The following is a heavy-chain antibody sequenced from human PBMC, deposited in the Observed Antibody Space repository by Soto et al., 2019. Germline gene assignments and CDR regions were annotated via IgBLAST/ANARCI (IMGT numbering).Heavy chain of an antibody. CDR3: ARVLDRTISGYSYYGMYV. CDR1: GFTFSKYG. V-gene: IGHV3-30*03. CDR2: ISTDGGNK. Sequence: GGSLRLSCVGSGFTFSKYGMHWVRQAPGRGLELLAVISTDGGNKYYVGSVKGRFAVSRDISNCSLSLPMNSLRVEDTATXYCARVLDRTISGYSYYGMYVWGQGTGVTVSS. D-gene: IGHD3-22*01. J-gene: IGHJ6*02.